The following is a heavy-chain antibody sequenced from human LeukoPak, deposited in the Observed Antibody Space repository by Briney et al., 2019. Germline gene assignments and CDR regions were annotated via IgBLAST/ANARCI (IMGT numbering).Heavy chain of an antibody. CDR2: ISSSSSTI. Sequence: GALRLSCAASGFTFRSYSMNWVRQAPGKGLEWVSYISSSSSTIYYADSVKGRFTISRDNAKNSLYLQMNSLRAEDTAVYYCARDGVGLTGYGSFDYWGQGTLVTVSS. J-gene: IGHJ4*02. CDR3: ARDGVGLTGYGSFDY. CDR1: GFTFRSYS. V-gene: IGHV3-48*04. D-gene: IGHD3-9*01.